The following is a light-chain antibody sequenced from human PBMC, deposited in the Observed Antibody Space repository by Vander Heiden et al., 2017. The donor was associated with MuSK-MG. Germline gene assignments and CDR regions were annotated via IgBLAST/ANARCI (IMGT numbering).Light chain of an antibody. Sequence: SYELTQPPSVSVSPGQTARITCSGDGLPNQYADWYQQKPGQAAVLVIYKDSERPSGIPERFSGSSSGTTVTLTISGVQAEDEADYYCQSADSSGTYPYVFGTGTKVTVL. CDR3: QSADSSGTYPYV. V-gene: IGLV3-25*03. CDR2: KDS. J-gene: IGLJ1*01. CDR1: GLPNQY.